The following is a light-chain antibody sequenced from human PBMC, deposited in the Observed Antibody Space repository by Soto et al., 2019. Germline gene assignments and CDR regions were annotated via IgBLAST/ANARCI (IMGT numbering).Light chain of an antibody. J-gene: IGLJ1*01. CDR3: CSDAGASMVV. V-gene: IGLV2-23*01. CDR1: NSDLGSYNL. CDR2: EGT. Sequence: THPASLSGSPGQSITISCTRTNSDLGSYNLVSWFQQDPGKVPKVMIYEGTKPPSGLCDRFSGSKSDNTASLTICGLQGEDEHDYYCCSDAGASMVVLRTGPTLNVL.